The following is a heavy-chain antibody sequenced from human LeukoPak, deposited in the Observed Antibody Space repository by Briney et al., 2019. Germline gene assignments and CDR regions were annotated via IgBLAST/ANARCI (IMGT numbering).Heavy chain of an antibody. CDR1: PFTFSAYW. CDR3: ARVAVAGGNYYYYYMDV. Sequence: PGRSLRLSCAASPFTFSAYWMYWVRQTPGKGLMLVSRISSDGSTTTYADSVKGRFTISRDNAKNSLYLQMNSLRAEDTALYHCARVAVAGGNYYYYYMDVWGKGTTDTVSS. J-gene: IGHJ6*03. V-gene: IGHV3-74*01. D-gene: IGHD6-19*01. CDR2: ISSDGSTT.